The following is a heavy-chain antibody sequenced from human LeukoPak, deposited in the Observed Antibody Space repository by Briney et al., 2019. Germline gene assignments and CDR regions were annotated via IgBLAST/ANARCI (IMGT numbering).Heavy chain of an antibody. CDR1: GFSFSSYG. V-gene: IGHV3-48*01. Sequence: PGGSLRLSCAASGFSFSSYGMQWVRQAPGKGLEWLSYIGSGSSTIYYADSVRGRFTISRDNAKNSLYLEMDSLRAEDTAVYYCARALNLLDPVTLDNWGQGTLVTVSS. CDR2: IGSGSSTI. J-gene: IGHJ4*02. CDR3: ARALNLLDPVTLDN. D-gene: IGHD1-1*01.